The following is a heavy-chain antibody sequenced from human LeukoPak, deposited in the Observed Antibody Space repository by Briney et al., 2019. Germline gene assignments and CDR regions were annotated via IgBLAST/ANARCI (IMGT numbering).Heavy chain of an antibody. V-gene: IGHV3-20*01. CDR3: AGGGPNWNDRIGAFDI. D-gene: IGHD1-1*01. CDR1: GFTFDDYG. Sequence: GGSLRLSCAASGFTFDDYGMSWVRQGPGKGLEWVSGIKWNGGSTGYADSVKGRFTISRDNAKNSLYLQMNSLRAEDTALYHCAGGGPNWNDRIGAFDIWGQGTVVTVSS. CDR2: IKWNGGST. J-gene: IGHJ3*02.